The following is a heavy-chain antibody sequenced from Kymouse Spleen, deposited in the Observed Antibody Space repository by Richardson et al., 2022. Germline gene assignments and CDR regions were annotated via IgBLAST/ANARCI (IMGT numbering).Heavy chain of an antibody. J-gene: IGHJ4*02. CDR3: AKGMQQLGQGY. CDR2: ISYDGSNK. CDR1: GFTFSSYG. D-gene: IGHD6-13*01. Sequence: QVQLVESGGGVVQPGRSLRLSCAASGFTFSSYGMHWVRQAPGKGLEWVAVISYDGSNKYYADSVKGRFTISRDNSKNTLYLQMNSLRAEDTAVYYCAKGMQQLGQGYWGQGTLVTVSS. V-gene: IGHV3-30*18.